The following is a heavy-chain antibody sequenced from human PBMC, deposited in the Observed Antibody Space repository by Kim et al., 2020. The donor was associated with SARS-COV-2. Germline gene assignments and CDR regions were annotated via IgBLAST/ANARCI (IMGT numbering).Heavy chain of an antibody. V-gene: IGHV7-4-1*02. CDR3: ARGDYYYYYGMDV. Sequence: TYARGFTGRFVFALDTSVSTAYLQISSLTAEDTAVYYCARGDYYYYYGMDVWGQGTTVTVSS. J-gene: IGHJ6*02.